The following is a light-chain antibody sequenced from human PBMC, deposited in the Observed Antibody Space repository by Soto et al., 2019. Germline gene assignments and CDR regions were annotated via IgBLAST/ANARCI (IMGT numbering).Light chain of an antibody. CDR3: QQYGSLTMYT. CDR2: DAS. V-gene: IGKV3D-20*01. CDR1: QSVSSDY. J-gene: IGKJ2*01. Sequence: IVLTQSTATLSLSPGERATLSCGASQSVSSDYLAWYQLKPGLAPRLLIYDASTRATGIPDRFSGSGSGTDFTLTISRLEPEDCAVYYCQQYGSLTMYTFGQGTKLEIK.